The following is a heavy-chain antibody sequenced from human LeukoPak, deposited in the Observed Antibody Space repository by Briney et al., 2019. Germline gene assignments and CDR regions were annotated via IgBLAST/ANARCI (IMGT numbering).Heavy chain of an antibody. J-gene: IGHJ3*02. CDR2: IYHSGNT. V-gene: IGHV4-39*01. CDR1: GGSISSSGSY. Sequence: SETLSLTCTVSGGSISSSGSYWGWIRQPPGTGLEWIGNIYHSGNTYYNPSLKSRVTMSVDTSKNQFSLKLRSVTAADTSVFYCARQRPNAFDIWGQGTMVTVSS. D-gene: IGHD6-25*01. CDR3: ARQRPNAFDI.